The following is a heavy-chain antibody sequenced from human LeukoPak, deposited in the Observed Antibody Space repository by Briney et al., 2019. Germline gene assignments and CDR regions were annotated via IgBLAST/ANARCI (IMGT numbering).Heavy chain of an antibody. CDR1: GSTLTELS. Sequence: ASVKVSCKVSGSTLTELSIHWVRQAPGKGLEWMGGLDPEDGEILYAQRFQGRVTMTEDTSTDTAYMDLRSLTSDDTAVYYCATEEAGSFPAFDCWGQGTRVTVSS. CDR2: LDPEDGEI. D-gene: IGHD1-26*01. CDR3: ATEEAGSFPAFDC. J-gene: IGHJ4*02. V-gene: IGHV1-24*01.